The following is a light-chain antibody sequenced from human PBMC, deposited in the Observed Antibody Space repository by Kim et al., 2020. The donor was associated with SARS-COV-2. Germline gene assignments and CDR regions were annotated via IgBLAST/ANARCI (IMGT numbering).Light chain of an antibody. J-gene: IGKJ2*01. V-gene: IGKV3-15*01. CDR1: QSVYTN. CDR3: QHYNNWPQT. CDR2: GAS. Sequence: VSPGERAALSCRASQSVYTNLAWYQQKPGQAPRLLIYGASTRAAGVPGRFTASGSGTEFTLTISSLQSEDCAIYFCQHYNNWPQTFGQGTKLEI.